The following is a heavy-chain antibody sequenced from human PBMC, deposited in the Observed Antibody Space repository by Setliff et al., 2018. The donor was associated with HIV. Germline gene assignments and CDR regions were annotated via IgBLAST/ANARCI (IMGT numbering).Heavy chain of an antibody. V-gene: IGHV3-33*01. J-gene: IGHJ4*02. D-gene: IGHD3-10*01. CDR1: GFTLSNYG. Sequence: HPGGSLRLSCAASGFTLSNYGMHWVRQAPGKGLEWVAVIWYDGSYKYYVDSVKGRFTISRDNSKNTLYLQMNSLRAEDTAVYYCARDDSDYSGSGARFDYWGQGTLVTVSS. CDR3: ARDDSDYSGSGARFDY. CDR2: IWYDGSYK.